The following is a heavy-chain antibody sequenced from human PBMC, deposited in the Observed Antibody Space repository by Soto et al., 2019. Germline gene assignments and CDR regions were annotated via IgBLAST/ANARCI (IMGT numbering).Heavy chain of an antibody. CDR3: ARDTYYYDSSGPHAFDI. CDR1: GFTVSSNY. D-gene: IGHD3-22*01. Sequence: GGSLRLSCAASGFTVSSNYMSWVRQAPGKGLEWVSVIYSGGSTYCADSVKGRFIISRDNSKNTLYLQMNSLRAEDTAVYYCARDTYYYDSSGPHAFDIWGQGTMVTVSS. J-gene: IGHJ3*02. V-gene: IGHV3-53*01. CDR2: IYSGGST.